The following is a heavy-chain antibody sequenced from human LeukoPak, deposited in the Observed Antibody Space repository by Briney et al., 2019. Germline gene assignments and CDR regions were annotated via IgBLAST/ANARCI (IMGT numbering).Heavy chain of an antibody. D-gene: IGHD1-26*01. CDR3: ARAAYSGSYHSDY. J-gene: IGHJ4*02. V-gene: IGHV4-59*01. CDR2: IYYSGNT. CDR1: GGSISTYY. Sequence: SETLSLTCTVSGGSISTYYWSWIRQPPGKGLEWIGYIYYSGNTNYNPSLKSRVTISVDTSKNQFSLKLSSVTAADTAVYYCARAAYSGSYHSDYWGQGTLVTVSS.